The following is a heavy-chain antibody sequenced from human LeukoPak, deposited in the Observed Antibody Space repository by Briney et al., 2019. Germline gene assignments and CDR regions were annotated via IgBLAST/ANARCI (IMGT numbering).Heavy chain of an antibody. D-gene: IGHD3-22*01. Sequence: GGSLRLSCAASGFTFRSYAMSWVRQAPGKGLVWVSGISGSGSSTYYADSVKGRFTISRDNSKNTLYLQVNSLRAEDTAVYYCAKGREPYYDSSAIDYWGQGTLVTVSS. V-gene: IGHV3-23*01. J-gene: IGHJ4*02. CDR2: ISGSGSST. CDR3: AKGREPYYDSSAIDY. CDR1: GFTFRSYA.